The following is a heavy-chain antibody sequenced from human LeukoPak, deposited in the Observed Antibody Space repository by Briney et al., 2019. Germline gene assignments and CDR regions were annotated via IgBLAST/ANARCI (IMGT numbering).Heavy chain of an antibody. CDR2: ISGSGGST. D-gene: IGHD1-26*01. V-gene: IGHV3-23*01. Sequence: GGSLRLSCAASGFTFSSYAMSWVRQAPGRGLEWVSAISGSGGSTYYADSVKGRFTISRDNSKNTLYLQMNSLRAEDTAVYYCAKDPRRGSYYYYYMDVWGKGTTVTISS. J-gene: IGHJ6*03. CDR3: AKDPRRGSYYYYYMDV. CDR1: GFTFSSYA.